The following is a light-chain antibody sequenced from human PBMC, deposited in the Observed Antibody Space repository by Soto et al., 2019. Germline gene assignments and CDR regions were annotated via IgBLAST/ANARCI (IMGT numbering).Light chain of an antibody. J-gene: IGKJ5*01. V-gene: IGKV3-20*01. Sequence: EIVLTQSPGTLSSSPGERASLSCRASQSVSSSYSAWYQQKPGQAPRLLIYGTSSSATGIPDRFSSSGSWTDFTLTISSLEPEDSAVYDCQQYGNSPLTFGQGTRLEIK. CDR1: QSVSSSY. CDR2: GTS. CDR3: QQYGNSPLT.